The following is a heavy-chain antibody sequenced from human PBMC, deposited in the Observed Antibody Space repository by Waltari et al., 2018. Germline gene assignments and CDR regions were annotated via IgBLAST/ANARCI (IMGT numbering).Heavy chain of an antibody. D-gene: IGHD4-17*01. CDR2: ISYDGSNK. V-gene: IGHV3-30-3*01. J-gene: IGHJ6*02. CDR3: ARAEGFGDLNNYYYYYGMDV. Sequence: QVQLVESGGGVVQPGRSLRLSCAASGFTFSSYAMHWVRQAPGQGLGWVAVISYDGSNKYYADSVKGRFTISRDNSKNTLYLQMNSLRAEDTAVYYCARAEGFGDLNNYYYYYGMDVWGQGTMVTVSS. CDR1: GFTFSSYA.